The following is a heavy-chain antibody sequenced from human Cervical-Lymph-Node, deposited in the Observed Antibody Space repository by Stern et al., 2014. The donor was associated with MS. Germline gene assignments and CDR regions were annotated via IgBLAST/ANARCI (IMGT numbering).Heavy chain of an antibody. CDR3: ARDPQRRDGYNFDY. Sequence: QVQLVQSGGGLVKPGGSLTLSCAASGFTFSDYNMNWIRQAPGKGLEWVAYITSSGGSTHYADSVKGRFTISRDNARNSLDLQMNSLRAEDTAVYYCARDPQRRDGYNFDYWGQGALVTVSS. CDR1: GFTFSDYN. CDR2: ITSSGGST. J-gene: IGHJ4*02. D-gene: IGHD5-24*01. V-gene: IGHV3-11*01.